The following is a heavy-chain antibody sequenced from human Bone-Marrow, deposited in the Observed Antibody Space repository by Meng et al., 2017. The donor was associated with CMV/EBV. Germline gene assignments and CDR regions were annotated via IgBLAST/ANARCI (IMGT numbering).Heavy chain of an antibody. Sequence: ASLMVSCKASGYTFTGYYMHWVRQAPGQGLEWMGWINPNSGGTNYAQKFQGRVTMTRDTSISTAYMELSRLRSDDTAVYYCARVQSIVGAAPTLGYWGQGTLVTVSS. J-gene: IGHJ4*02. D-gene: IGHD1-26*01. CDR3: ARVQSIVGAAPTLGY. CDR2: INPNSGGT. V-gene: IGHV1-2*02. CDR1: GYTFTGYY.